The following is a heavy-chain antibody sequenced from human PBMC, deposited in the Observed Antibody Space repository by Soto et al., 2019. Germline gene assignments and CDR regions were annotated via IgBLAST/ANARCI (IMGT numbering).Heavy chain of an antibody. CDR1: GGTFGNSA. D-gene: IGHD3-3*01. V-gene: IGHV1-69*12. CDR2: IVPMFGTA. J-gene: IGHJ5*02. Sequence: QVQLVQSGAEVKKPGSSVNVSCKTSGGTFGNSAVTWVRQAPGQGLEWLGGIVPMFGTANYAQKFQGRVTITEDESTITAYMELSSLNTDATDVYYCARDGDPQSAFWSGPLGGGRFDPWGQGTLVTVSS. CDR3: ARDGDPQSAFWSGPLGGGRFDP.